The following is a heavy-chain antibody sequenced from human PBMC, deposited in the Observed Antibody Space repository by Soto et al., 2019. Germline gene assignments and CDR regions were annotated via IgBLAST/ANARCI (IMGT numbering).Heavy chain of an antibody. CDR3: AKEWVYDSSGWSFDY. J-gene: IGHJ4*02. D-gene: IGHD3-22*01. CDR1: GFTFSSYG. CDR2: ISEDGGNK. Sequence: QVQLVESGGGVVQPGRSLRLSCAASGFTFSSYGMHWVRQAPGKGLEWVAVISEDGGNKYYADSVQGRFTISRDNSKNTLYLQMNSLRAEDTAVYYCAKEWVYDSSGWSFDYWGQGTLVTASS. V-gene: IGHV3-30*18.